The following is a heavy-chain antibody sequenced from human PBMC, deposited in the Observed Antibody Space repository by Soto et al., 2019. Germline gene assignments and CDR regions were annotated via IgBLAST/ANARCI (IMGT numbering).Heavy chain of an antibody. J-gene: IGHJ4*02. D-gene: IGHD3-10*01. V-gene: IGHV4-31*01. CDR2: IYNSGST. Sequence: QVQLQESGPGLVKPSQTLSLTCTVSGGSINSGGYYWSWIRQHPGKGLEWIGYIYNSGSTYYNPSLKSPVTISVDTSKNQFSLKLSSVTAADTAVYCCARGITMVRGVIHTPYFDYWGQGTLVTVSS. CDR3: ARGITMVRGVIHTPYFDY. CDR1: GGSINSGGYY.